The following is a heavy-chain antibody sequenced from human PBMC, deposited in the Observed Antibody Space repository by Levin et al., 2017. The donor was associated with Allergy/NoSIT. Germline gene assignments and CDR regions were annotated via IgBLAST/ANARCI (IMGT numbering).Heavy chain of an antibody. Sequence: GGSLRLSCAASGFTFSSYSMNWVRQAPGKGLEWVSSISSSSSYIYYADSVKGRFTISRDNAKNSLYLQMNSLRAEDTAVYYCARDREPRGYCSSTSCFRPWFDPWGQGTLVTVSS. J-gene: IGHJ5*02. CDR2: ISSSSSYI. D-gene: IGHD2-2*01. CDR1: GFTFSSYS. V-gene: IGHV3-21*01. CDR3: ARDREPRGYCSSTSCFRPWFDP.